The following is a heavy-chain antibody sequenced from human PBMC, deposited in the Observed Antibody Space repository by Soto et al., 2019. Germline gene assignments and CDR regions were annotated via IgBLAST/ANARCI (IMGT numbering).Heavy chain of an antibody. V-gene: IGHV4-34*01. CDR2: INHSGST. D-gene: IGHD6-19*01. CDR3: ARAPLGIAVAGSDY. CDR1: RGSFSCYS. Sequence: PSETLSLTCAVYRGSFSCYSWDWIRQPPGKGLEWIGEINHSGSTNYNPSLKSRVTISVDTSKNQFSLKLSSVTAADTAVYYCARAPLGIAVAGSDYWGQGTLVTVSS. J-gene: IGHJ4*02.